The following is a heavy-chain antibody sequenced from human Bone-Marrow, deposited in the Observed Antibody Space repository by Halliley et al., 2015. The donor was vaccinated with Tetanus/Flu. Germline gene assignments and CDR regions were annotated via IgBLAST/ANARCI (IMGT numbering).Heavy chain of an antibody. Sequence: TLSLTCDVAGYYISSNYYWGWIRQLPERGLEWIATIHGGGTTSYNPSLKSRVNILVDTSKNQFSLELSSVTATDTAVYFCARQMDGDYFDFWSPGTLVTVSS. V-gene: IGHV4-38-2*01. D-gene: IGHD4-17*01. J-gene: IGHJ4*02. CDR1: GYYISSNYY. CDR3: ARQMDGDYFDF. CDR2: IHGGGTT.